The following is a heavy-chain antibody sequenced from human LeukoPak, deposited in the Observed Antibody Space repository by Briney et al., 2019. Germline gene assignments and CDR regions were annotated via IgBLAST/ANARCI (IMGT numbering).Heavy chain of an antibody. CDR2: IYYSGST. Sequence: SETLSLTCTVSGGSISSYYWSWIRQPPGKGLEWIGYIYYSGSTNYNPSLKSRVTISVDTSKNQFSLKLSSVTAADTAVYYCARGGTGELTYWGQGTLVTVSS. CDR3: ARGGTGELTY. J-gene: IGHJ4*02. V-gene: IGHV4-59*01. CDR1: GGSISSYY. D-gene: IGHD1-26*01.